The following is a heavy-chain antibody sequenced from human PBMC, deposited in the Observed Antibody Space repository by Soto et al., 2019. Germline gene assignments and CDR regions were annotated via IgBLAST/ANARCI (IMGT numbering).Heavy chain of an antibody. CDR1: GFTFSSYA. J-gene: IGHJ4*02. Sequence: GGSLRLSCAASGFTFSSYAMSWVRQAPGKGLEWVSAISGGGGSTYYADSVKGRFTISRDNSKNTLYLQMNSLRAEYTAVYYCAKDGRRWDLPADYWGQGALVTVSS. CDR2: ISGGGGST. D-gene: IGHD1-26*01. CDR3: AKDGRRWDLPADY. V-gene: IGHV3-23*01.